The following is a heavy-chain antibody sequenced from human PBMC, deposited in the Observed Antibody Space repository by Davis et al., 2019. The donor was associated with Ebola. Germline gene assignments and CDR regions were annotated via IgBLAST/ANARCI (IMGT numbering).Heavy chain of an antibody. Sequence: PSETLSLTCTVSAGSITGHFKSWIRQAPGKGLECLGYIFYSGGPFYNPSLKTRLTMSADTSMNQVSLNLNSVTAADTATYYCARVYYPPGGGYFGGGAFDIWGHGTMVTVSS. D-gene: IGHD3-22*01. CDR1: AGSITGHF. CDR3: ARVYYPPGGGYFGGGAFDI. CDR2: IFYSGGP. V-gene: IGHV4-59*11. J-gene: IGHJ3*02.